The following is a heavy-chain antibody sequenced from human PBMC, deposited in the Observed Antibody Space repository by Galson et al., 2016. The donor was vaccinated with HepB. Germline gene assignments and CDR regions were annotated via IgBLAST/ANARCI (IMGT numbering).Heavy chain of an antibody. D-gene: IGHD5-12*01. CDR2: IDHTESYT. V-gene: IGHV5-10-1*01. J-gene: IGHJ4*02. CDR3: ARQCGYISACYPPDS. Sequence: QSGAEVTKPGESLRISCKGSGYSFTSYWITWVRQMPGKGLEWMGTIDHTESYTRYSPSFQGHVTMSADRLISTAYLQWSSLKASDTAIYYCARQCGYISACYPPDSWGQGTLVTVSS. CDR1: GYSFTSYW.